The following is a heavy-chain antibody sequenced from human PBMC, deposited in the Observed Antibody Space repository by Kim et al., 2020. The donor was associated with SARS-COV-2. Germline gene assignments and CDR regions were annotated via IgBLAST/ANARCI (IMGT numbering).Heavy chain of an antibody. CDR2: INPSGGST. CDR3: ARDLETIYSSGWHLSWGIDY. Sequence: ASVKVSCKASGYTFTSYYMHWVRQAPGQGLEWMGIINPSGGSTSYAQKFQGRVTMTRDTSTSTVYMELSSLRSEDTAVYYCARDLETIYSSGWHLSWGIDYWGQGTLVTVSS. J-gene: IGHJ4*02. CDR1: GYTFTSYY. D-gene: IGHD6-19*01. V-gene: IGHV1-46*01.